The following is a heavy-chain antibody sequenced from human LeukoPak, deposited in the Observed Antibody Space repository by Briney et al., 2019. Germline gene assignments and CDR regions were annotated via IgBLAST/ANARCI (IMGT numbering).Heavy chain of an antibody. CDR3: ARGGSSSSLNHFDY. J-gene: IGHJ4*02. CDR2: IYYSGST. V-gene: IGHV4-59*01. Sequence: PSETLSLTCTVSRGSISSYYWSWIRQPPGKGLEWIGYIYYSGSTNYNPSLESRVTTSVDPSKSQFSLKLASVSAADTAVYYCARGGSSSSLNHFDYWGQGTLATVSS. D-gene: IGHD6-13*01. CDR1: RGSISSYY.